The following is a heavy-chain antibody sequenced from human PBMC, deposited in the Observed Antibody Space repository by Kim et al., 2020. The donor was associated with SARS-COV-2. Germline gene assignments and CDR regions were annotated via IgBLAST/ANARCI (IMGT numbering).Heavy chain of an antibody. J-gene: IGHJ4*02. D-gene: IGHD3-3*01. V-gene: IGHV1-18*01. CDR2: ISAYNGNT. CDR1: GYTFTSYG. CDR3: ARDYYDFWSGYYIFDY. Sequence: ASVKVSCKASGYTFTSYGISRVRQAPGQGLEWMGWISAYNGNTNYAQKLQGRVTMTTDTSTSTAYMELRSLRSDDTAVYYCARDYYDFWSGYYIFDYWGQGALVTVSS.